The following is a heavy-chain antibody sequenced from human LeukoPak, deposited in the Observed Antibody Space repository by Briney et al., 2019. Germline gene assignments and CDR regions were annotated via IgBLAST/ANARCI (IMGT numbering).Heavy chain of an antibody. CDR1: GGSISSYY. J-gene: IGHJ6*03. V-gene: IGHV4-59*01. CDR3: ARVPRSYYYYYYMDV. CDR2: IYYSGSS. Sequence: SETLSLTCTVSGGSISSYYWSWVRQPPGKGLEWLGYIYYSGSSNYNPSLKSRVTMSADTSKNQFSLKLSSVTAADTAVYYCARVPRSYYYYYYMDVWGKGTTVTVSS.